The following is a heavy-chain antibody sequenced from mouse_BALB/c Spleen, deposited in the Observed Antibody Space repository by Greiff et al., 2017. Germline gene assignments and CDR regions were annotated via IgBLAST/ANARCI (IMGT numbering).Heavy chain of an antibody. CDR1: GYSFTGYT. CDR2: INPYNGGT. D-gene: IGHD2-3*01. V-gene: IGHV1-18*01. J-gene: IGHJ1*01. CDR3: ARNDGYYVRYFDV. Sequence: VQLQQSGPELVKPGASLKISCKASGYSFTGYTMNWVKQSHGKNLEWIGLINPYNGGTSYNQKFKGKATITVDKSSSTAYMELLSLTSEDSAVYYCARNDGYYVRYFDVWGAGTTVTVSS.